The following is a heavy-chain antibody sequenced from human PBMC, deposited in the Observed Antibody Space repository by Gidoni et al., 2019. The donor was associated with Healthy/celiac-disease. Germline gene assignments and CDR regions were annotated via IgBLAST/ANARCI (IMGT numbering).Heavy chain of an antibody. CDR1: GFTFSSYA. CDR3: AKGTYCGGDCYPHDAFDI. V-gene: IGHV3-23*01. D-gene: IGHD2-21*02. J-gene: IGHJ3*02. CDR2: ISGSGGNT. Sequence: EVQLLESGGGLVQPGGSLRLSCAASGFTFSSYAMSWVRQAPGKGLEWVSAISGSGGNTYYADSVKGRFTISRDNSKNTLYLQMNSLRAEDTAVYYCAKGTYCGGDCYPHDAFDIWGQGTMVTVSS.